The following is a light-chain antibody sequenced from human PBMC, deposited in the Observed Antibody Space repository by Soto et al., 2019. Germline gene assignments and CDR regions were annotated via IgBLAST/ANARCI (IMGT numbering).Light chain of an antibody. J-gene: IGLJ1*01. CDR2: DVS. Sequence: QSVLTQPASVSGSPGQSITISCTGTSSDVGGYNYVSWYQQHPGKAPKLIIYDVSNRSSGVSNRFSGSKSGNTASLTISGLQAEDEADYYCSSYTTSSTLLVFGTGTKVTVL. CDR1: SSDVGGYNY. CDR3: SSYTTSSTLLV. V-gene: IGLV2-14*01.